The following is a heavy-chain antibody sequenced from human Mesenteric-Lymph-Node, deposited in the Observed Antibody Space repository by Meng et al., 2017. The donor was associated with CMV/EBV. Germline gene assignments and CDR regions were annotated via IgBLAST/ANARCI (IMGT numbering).Heavy chain of an antibody. CDR2: ISSSSSYI. CDR3: ARDVIFGGGYYYGMDV. J-gene: IGHJ6*02. CDR1: GFTFSSYS. Sequence: GGSLRLSCAASGFTFSSYSMNWVRQAPGKGLEWVSSISSSSSYIYYADSVKGRFTISRDNAKNSLYLQMNSLRAEDTAVYYCARDVIFGGGYYYGMDVWGQGTTVTVSS. V-gene: IGHV3-21*01. D-gene: IGHD3-3*02.